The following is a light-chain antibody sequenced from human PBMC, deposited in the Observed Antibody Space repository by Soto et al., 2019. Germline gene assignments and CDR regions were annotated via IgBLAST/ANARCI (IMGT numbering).Light chain of an antibody. V-gene: IGLV1-47*01. CDR3: AAWDDSLSGPV. Sequence: QSALTQPPSASGTPGQRITISCSVSSSNIGNNYGYWYQQLPGTAPKLLIYRNNQRPSGDADRFSGSKSGTSASLAISGLRSEDGADYYCAAWDDSLSGPVFGGGTKVTVL. J-gene: IGLJ2*01. CDR2: RNN. CDR1: SSNIGNNY.